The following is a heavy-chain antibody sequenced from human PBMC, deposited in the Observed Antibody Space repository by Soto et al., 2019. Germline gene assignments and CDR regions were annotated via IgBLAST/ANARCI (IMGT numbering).Heavy chain of an antibody. CDR2: IYPGDSDT. V-gene: IGHV5-51*01. CDR3: ARSGVYYDSSGYYPYYYGMDV. CDR1: GYSFTSYW. J-gene: IGHJ6*02. Sequence: EVQLVQSGAEVKKPGESLKISCKGSGYSFTSYWIGWVRQMPGKGLEWMGIIYPGDSDTRYSPSFQGQVTISADKSISTAYLQWSSLKASDTAMYYCARSGVYYDSSGYYPYYYGMDVWGQGTTVTVSS. D-gene: IGHD3-22*01.